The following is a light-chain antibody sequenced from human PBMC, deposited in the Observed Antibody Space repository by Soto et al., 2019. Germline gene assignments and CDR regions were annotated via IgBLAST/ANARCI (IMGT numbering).Light chain of an antibody. V-gene: IGLV2-14*01. Sequence: QSVLAQPASVSGSPGQSITISCTGTSSDVGAYNSVSWYQQHPGKAPQLMIYEVSNRPSGVSNRFSGSKSGNTASLTISGLQAEDETDYYCSSYTSTGAWVFGGGTKVTVL. CDR2: EVS. CDR3: SSYTSTGAWV. CDR1: SSDVGAYNS. J-gene: IGLJ3*02.